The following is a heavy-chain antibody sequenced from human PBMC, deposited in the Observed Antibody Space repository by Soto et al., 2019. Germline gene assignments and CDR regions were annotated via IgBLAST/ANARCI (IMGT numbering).Heavy chain of an antibody. Sequence: QVQLVESGGGVVLPGRSLRLSCAASGFTFSSHGMHWVRQAPGKGLEWVAVIWYDGSNKYYADSVKGRFTISRDNSKNTLYLQMNSLRAEDKAVYYCTRSAYGDYDYWGQGTLVTVSS. D-gene: IGHD4-17*01. J-gene: IGHJ4*02. CDR1: GFTFSSHG. V-gene: IGHV3-33*01. CDR2: IWYDGSNK. CDR3: TRSAYGDYDY.